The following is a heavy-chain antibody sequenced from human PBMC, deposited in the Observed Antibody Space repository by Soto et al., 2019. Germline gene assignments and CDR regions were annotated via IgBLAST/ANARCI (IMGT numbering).Heavy chain of an antibody. CDR1: GGSISSNNCD. V-gene: IGHV4-39*01. CDR3: ARRDRYHDYMDV. CDR2: IYSSGTT. J-gene: IGHJ6*03. Sequence: SETLSLTCTVSGGSISSNNCDWDWIRQPPGKGLDWIATIYSSGTTYYSPSLKSRVTISVDTSKNQFSLKVSSVTAADTAVYYWARRDRYHDYMDVWGKGTTVTVPS.